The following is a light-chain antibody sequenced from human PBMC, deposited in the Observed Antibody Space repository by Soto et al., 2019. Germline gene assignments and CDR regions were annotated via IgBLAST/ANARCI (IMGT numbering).Light chain of an antibody. CDR2: DAS. Sequence: EIVLTQSPATLSLSPGERATLSCRASQSVSSYLAWYQQKPGQAPRLLIYDASNSATGIPARFSGSGSGTDFTLTISSLEPEDFAVYCCQQRSNWPFTFGGGTKVEIK. J-gene: IGKJ4*01. CDR1: QSVSSY. V-gene: IGKV3-11*01. CDR3: QQRSNWPFT.